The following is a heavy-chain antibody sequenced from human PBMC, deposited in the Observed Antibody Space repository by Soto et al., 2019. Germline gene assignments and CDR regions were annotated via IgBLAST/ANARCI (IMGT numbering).Heavy chain of an antibody. J-gene: IGHJ5*02. CDR3: ARLSKGYCSDTSSYSWLHX. Sequence: ASVKVSCNASGYKFTAYYMHWVRQAPGQGLEWMGCINPGSGATSYAQTFQGRVTMTRETSINTVYMEVTSLRPDETAVYYCARLSKGYCSDTSSYSWLHXWGQGTMVTVSX. V-gene: IGHV1-2*02. CDR1: GYKFTAYY. CDR2: INPGSGAT. D-gene: IGHD2-2*01.